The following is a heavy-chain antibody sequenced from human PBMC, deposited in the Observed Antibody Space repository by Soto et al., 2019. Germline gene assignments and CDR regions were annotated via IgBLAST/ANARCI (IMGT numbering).Heavy chain of an antibody. V-gene: IGHV3-21*01. J-gene: IGHJ6*03. D-gene: IGHD2-2*01. CDR1: GFTFSSYT. Sequence: GGSLRLSCAASGFTFSSYTMNWVRQAPGKGLEWVSSISSSVSFTYYADSVKGRFTVSRDNTMNSVYLQMNSLRAEDTAVYYCARDGVDIVVVPAAQGYYYYYYMDVWGKGTTVTVSS. CDR2: ISSSVSFT. CDR3: ARDGVDIVVVPAAQGYYYYYYMDV.